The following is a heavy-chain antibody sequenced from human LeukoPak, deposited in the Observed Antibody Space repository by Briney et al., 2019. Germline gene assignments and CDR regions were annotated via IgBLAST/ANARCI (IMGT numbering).Heavy chain of an antibody. D-gene: IGHD4-17*01. CDR2: IIPIFGTA. CDR1: GGTFSSYA. J-gene: IGHJ5*02. CDR3: ARGGGDGDSIFNWFDP. Sequence: GASVKVSCKASGGTFSSYAISWVRQAPGQGLEWMGGIIPIFGTANYAQKFQGRVTITTDESTSTAYMELSSLRSGDTAVYYCARGGGDGDSIFNWFDPWGQGTLVTVSS. V-gene: IGHV1-69*05.